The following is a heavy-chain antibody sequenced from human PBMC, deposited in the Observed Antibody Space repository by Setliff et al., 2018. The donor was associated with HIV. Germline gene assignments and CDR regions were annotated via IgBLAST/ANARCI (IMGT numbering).Heavy chain of an antibody. D-gene: IGHD3-10*01. CDR2: VFYSGST. CDR3: ARLVRGGSGHYFDY. Sequence: PSETLSLTCAVYGGSFSDHYWTWIRQPPGKGLEWIGTVFYSGSTSYRPPLKSRVTISVDTSKNQLSLKLTSGTAADTALYYCARLVRGGSGHYFDYWGQGKLVTVSS. V-gene: IGHV4-34*12. J-gene: IGHJ4*02. CDR1: GGSFSDHY.